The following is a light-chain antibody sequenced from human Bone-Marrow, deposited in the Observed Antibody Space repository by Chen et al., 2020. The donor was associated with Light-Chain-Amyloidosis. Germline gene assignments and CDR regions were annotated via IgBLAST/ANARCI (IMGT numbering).Light chain of an antibody. J-gene: IGKJ2*01. CDR3: QQSYSTPYT. CDR2: AAS. Sequence: DIQMTQSPSSLSASVRDRVTITCRASQSISSYLNWYRQIPGKAPKLLIYAASSLQSGVPSRFSGSGSGTDFTLTINSLQPEDFATYYCQQSYSTPYTFGQGTKLEIK. V-gene: IGKV1-39*01. CDR1: QSISSY.